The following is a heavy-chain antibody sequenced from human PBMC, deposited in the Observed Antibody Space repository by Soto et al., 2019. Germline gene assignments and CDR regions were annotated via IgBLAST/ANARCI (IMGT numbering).Heavy chain of an antibody. CDR3: ARFYYDSSGYLPSPYYYYYGMDV. Sequence: TGGSLRLSCAASGFAFSSYWMNWVRQAPGKGLEWVANIKQDGSEKYYVDSVKGRFTISRDNAKNSLYLQMNSLRAEDTAVYYCARFYYDSSGYLPSPYYYYYGMDVWGQGTTVTVSS. V-gene: IGHV3-7*04. J-gene: IGHJ6*02. CDR2: IKQDGSEK. CDR1: GFAFSSYW. D-gene: IGHD3-22*01.